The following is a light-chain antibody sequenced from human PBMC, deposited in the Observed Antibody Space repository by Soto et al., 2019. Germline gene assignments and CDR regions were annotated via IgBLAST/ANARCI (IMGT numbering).Light chain of an antibody. J-gene: IGLJ1*01. CDR2: EGS. CDR3: CSYADSTIYV. CDR1: SSDVGSYNL. V-gene: IGLV2-23*01. Sequence: QSALTQPASVSGSPGQSITISCTGTSSDVGSYNLVSWYQQHPGKAPKLMIYEGSKRPSGVSDRFSGSKSGNTASLTISGLQAEDEADYYCCSYADSTIYVFGTGTKLPVL.